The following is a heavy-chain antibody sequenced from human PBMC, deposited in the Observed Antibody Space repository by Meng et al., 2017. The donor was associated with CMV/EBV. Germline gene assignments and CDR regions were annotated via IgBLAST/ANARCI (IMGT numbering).Heavy chain of an antibody. Sequence: CKASGYTFTGYYLHWVRQAPGQGLEWMGWINPNSGDANYAQKFQGRVTMTRDTSISTAYMELSRLRSDDTAVYYCARDSRAAAGTDYWGQGTLVTVSS. V-gene: IGHV1-2*02. CDR3: ARDSRAAAGTDY. J-gene: IGHJ4*02. CDR2: INPNSGDA. CDR1: GYTFTGYY. D-gene: IGHD6-13*01.